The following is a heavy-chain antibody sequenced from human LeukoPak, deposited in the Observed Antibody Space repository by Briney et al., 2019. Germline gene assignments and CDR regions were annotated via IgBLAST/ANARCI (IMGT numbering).Heavy chain of an antibody. CDR3: AKDSSYGPLTDFGY. D-gene: IGHD5-18*01. V-gene: IGHV3-9*01. J-gene: IGHJ4*02. CDR2: ISWNSGSI. Sequence: GRSLRLSCAASGFTFDDYAMHWVRQAPGKGLEWVSGISWNSGSIGYADSVKGRFTISRDNAKNSLYLQMNSLRAEDTALYYCAKDSSYGPLTDFGYWGQGTLVTVSS. CDR1: GFTFDDYA.